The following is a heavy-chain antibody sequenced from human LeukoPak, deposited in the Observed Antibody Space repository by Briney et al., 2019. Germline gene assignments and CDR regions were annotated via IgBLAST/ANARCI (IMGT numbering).Heavy chain of an antibody. V-gene: IGHV4-59*01. D-gene: IGHD6-19*01. J-gene: IGHJ4*02. CDR2: IYYSGST. CDR1: GGSISSYY. CDR3: ARARYSSGWYYDD. Sequence: PSETLSLTCTVSGGSISSYYWNWIRQPPGKGLEWIGYIYYSGSTNYNPSLKSRVTISVDTSKNQFSLKLSSVTAADTAIYYCARARYSSGWYYDDWGQGTLVTVSS.